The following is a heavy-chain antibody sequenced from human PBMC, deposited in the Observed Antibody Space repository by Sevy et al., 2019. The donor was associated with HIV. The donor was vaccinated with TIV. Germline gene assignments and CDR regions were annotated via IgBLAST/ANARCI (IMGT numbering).Heavy chain of an antibody. V-gene: IGHV3-30*18. CDR3: AKDYSAGITFVRGAYRARGDYFDY. J-gene: IGHJ4*02. D-gene: IGHD3-10*01. Sequence: GESLKISCVTSGFTFRTSGMHWVRQSPGKGLEWVAIISYDEAHKNYADSVRGRFSISKDNSKNTLYLKMSSLKTEETAVYYCAKDYSAGITFVRGAYRARGDYFDYWGQGTQVTVSS. CDR1: GFTFRTSG. CDR2: ISYDEAHK.